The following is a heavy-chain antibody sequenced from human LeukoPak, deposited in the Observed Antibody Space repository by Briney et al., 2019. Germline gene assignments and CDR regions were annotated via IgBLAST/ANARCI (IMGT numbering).Heavy chain of an antibody. CDR1: GDSISSSSYY. CDR2: ISYSGST. J-gene: IGHJ4*02. Sequence: SETLSLTCTVSGDSISSSSYYWGWIRQPPGKGLEWIGTISYSGSTYYNPSLKSRVTISLDTSKNQFSLKLSSVTAADTAVYYCAIKRGLVPAGDFHYWGQGTLVTVSS. V-gene: IGHV4-39*01. CDR3: AIKRGLVPAGDFHY. D-gene: IGHD2-2*01.